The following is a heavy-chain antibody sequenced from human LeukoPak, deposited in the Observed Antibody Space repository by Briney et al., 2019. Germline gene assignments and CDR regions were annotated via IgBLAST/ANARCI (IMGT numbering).Heavy chain of an antibody. V-gene: IGHV3-66*02. CDR1: GFSVSSTY. D-gene: IGHD6-6*01. CDR3: ARRGGSSSRRSPIDY. CDR2: IYTSGST. J-gene: IGHJ4*02. Sequence: PGGSLRLSCAASGFSVSSTYMSWVRQAPGKGLEWVSLIYTSGSTFYADSVMGRFTISRDNSKNTLFLQMNSLRAEDSAVYYCARRGGSSSRRSPIDYWGQGTLVTVSS.